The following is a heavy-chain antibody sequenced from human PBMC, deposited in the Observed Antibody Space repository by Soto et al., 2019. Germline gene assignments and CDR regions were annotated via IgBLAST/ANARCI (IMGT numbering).Heavy chain of an antibody. CDR3: TPNLSRLWLKATGRY. D-gene: IGHD5-18*01. CDR1: GYTLTELS. V-gene: IGHV1-24*01. Sequence: QVQLVQSGAEVKKPGASVKVSCKVSGYTLTELSMHWVRQAPGKGLEWMGGFDPEDGETIYAQKFQGRVTKTEDTSTDAAYMELSSLRPEDGSVYYWTPNLSRLWLKATGRYWGQGTRVTVSS. J-gene: IGHJ4*02. CDR2: FDPEDGET.